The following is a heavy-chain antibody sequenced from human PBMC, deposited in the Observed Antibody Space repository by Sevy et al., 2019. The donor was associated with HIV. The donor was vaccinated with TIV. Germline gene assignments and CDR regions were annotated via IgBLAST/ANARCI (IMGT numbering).Heavy chain of an antibody. CDR2: ISPHNGDT. V-gene: IGHV1-18*01. Sequence: ASVKVSCKISGYTFTTYLITWVRHAPGQGPECMGWISPHNGDTNYAPKFQGRVTMITDKSTSTAYMELRSLRSDDTAVYYCARAHYSGGRCYSLAYWGQGTLVTVSS. CDR1: GYTFTTYL. J-gene: IGHJ4*02. CDR3: ARAHYSGGRCYSLAY. D-gene: IGHD2-15*01.